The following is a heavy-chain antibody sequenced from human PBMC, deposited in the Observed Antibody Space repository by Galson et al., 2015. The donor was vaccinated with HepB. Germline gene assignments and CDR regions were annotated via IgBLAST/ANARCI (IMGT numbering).Heavy chain of an antibody. CDR1: GYTFIDYY. CDR2: INTNSAVT. Sequence: SVKVSCKASGYTFIDYYIHWVRQAPGQGLEWMGWINTNSAVTNYAQKFQGWATMTRDTSISTAYMEVSRLRPDDTAMYYCARETLRHIKSPTGTHGMDVWGQGTTVTVS. J-gene: IGHJ6*02. CDR3: ARETLRHIKSPTGTHGMDV. V-gene: IGHV1-2*04. D-gene: IGHD4-23*01.